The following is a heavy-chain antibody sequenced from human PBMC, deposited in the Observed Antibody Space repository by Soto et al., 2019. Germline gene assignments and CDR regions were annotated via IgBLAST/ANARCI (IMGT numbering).Heavy chain of an antibody. CDR3: ARDRTMIVVVISHYFDY. D-gene: IGHD3-22*01. J-gene: IGHJ4*02. CDR2: ISYDGSNK. Sequence: PGGSLRLACAASGLTFSSYAMDWVRQAPGKGLEWVAVISYDGSNKYYADSVKGRFTISRDNSKNTLYLQMNSLRAEDTAVYYCARDRTMIVVVISHYFDYWGQGTLVTVSS. CDR1: GLTFSSYA. V-gene: IGHV3-30-3*01.